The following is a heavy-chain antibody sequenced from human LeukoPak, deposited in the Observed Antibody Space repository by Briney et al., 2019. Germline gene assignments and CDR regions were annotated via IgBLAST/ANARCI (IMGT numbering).Heavy chain of an antibody. Sequence: GGSLRLSCAASGFTFSSYWMSWVRQAPGKGLEWVANIKQDGSEKYYVDSGKGRFTISRDNAKNSLYLQMNSLRAEDTAVYYCARDSPPLTRYYYYGMDVWGKGTTVTVSS. V-gene: IGHV3-7*03. D-gene: IGHD3-3*01. CDR1: GFTFSSYW. CDR3: ARDSPPLTRYYYYGMDV. J-gene: IGHJ6*04. CDR2: IKQDGSEK.